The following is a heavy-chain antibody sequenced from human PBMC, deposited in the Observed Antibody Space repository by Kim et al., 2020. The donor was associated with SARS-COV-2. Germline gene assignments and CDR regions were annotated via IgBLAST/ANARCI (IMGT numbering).Heavy chain of an antibody. J-gene: IGHJ6*02. CDR2: IIPTLDVA. V-gene: IGHV1-69*04. CDR1: GGTFSSYA. D-gene: IGHD3-22*01. CDR3: AREPFNYYDSRTDGMDV. Sequence: SVKVSCKASGGTFSSYAISWVRQAPGQGLEWMGRIIPTLDVANHAQKFQGRVTITADKSTSTAYMELSSLRSEDTAVYYCAREPFNYYDSRTDGMDVWGQGTTVTVSS.